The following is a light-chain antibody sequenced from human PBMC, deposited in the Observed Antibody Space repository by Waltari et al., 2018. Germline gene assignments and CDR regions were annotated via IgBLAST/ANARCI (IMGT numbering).Light chain of an antibody. V-gene: IGKV1-39*01. CDR3: QQGYRTPLT. Sequence: DIQMPQSPSSLSASVGDRVTITCRASQSVSNYLTWYQQRPEKAPKLLIYAASTLQSGVPSRFGDSGSGTDFTLTISSLQPEDFATYYCQQGYRTPLTFGGGTKVDIK. CDR2: AAS. J-gene: IGKJ4*01. CDR1: QSVSNY.